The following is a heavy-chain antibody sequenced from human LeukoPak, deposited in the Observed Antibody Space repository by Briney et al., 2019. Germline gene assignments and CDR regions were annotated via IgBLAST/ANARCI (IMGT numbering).Heavy chain of an antibody. CDR3: ARQVGYYYGMDV. CDR2: VYYSGST. CDR1: GDSISGSNYY. D-gene: IGHD3-22*01. V-gene: IGHV4-39*01. J-gene: IGHJ6*02. Sequence: SETLSLTCTVSGDSISGSNYYWTWIRQPPGKGLEWIASVYYSGSTYYNPSLKSRVTISVDTSKNQFSLKLSSVTAADTAVYYCARQVGYYYGMDVWGQGTTVTVSS.